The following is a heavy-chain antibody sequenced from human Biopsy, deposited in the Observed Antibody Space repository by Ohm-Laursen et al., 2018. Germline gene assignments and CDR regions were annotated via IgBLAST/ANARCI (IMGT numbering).Heavy chain of an antibody. CDR3: ARGTGKYYVYGAFDI. D-gene: IGHD3/OR15-3a*01. J-gene: IGHJ3*02. CDR1: GDSISNDY. Sequence: GTLPLTCAVSGDSISNDYWSWIRQSAGQGLEWIGGIHTSGSTNHNLSLKSRVTMSVDTSKNQFSLKLRSVTAADTAVYYCARGTGKYYVYGAFDIWGQGTMVTVSS. V-gene: IGHV4-4*07. CDR2: IHTSGST.